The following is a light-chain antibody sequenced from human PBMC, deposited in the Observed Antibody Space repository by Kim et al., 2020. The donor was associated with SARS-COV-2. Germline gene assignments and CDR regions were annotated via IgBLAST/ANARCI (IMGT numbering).Light chain of an antibody. CDR3: SAWDSSLSAWV. Sequence: QTATLTCTGNSNHVGGLGAAWLQQHRGHPPKLLSYRDNNRPSGISERFSASRSGDTASLTISGLQPEDETDYYCSAWDSSLSAWVFGGGTQLTVL. J-gene: IGLJ3*02. CDR2: RDN. V-gene: IGLV10-54*04. CDR1: SNHVGGLG.